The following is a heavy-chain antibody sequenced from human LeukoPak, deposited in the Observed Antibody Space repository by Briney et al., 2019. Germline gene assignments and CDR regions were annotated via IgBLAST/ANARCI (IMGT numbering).Heavy chain of an antibody. J-gene: IGHJ4*02. Sequence: SQTLSLTCAISGDSVSSNSAAWHWIRQSPSRGLEWPGRTYYRSKWYTDYAVSVKGRLTFSPDTLKNQLSLHLNSVTPEDTAVYYCISAAAAGTAFRGWGQGTLVTVSS. CDR1: GDSVSSNSAA. CDR3: ISAAAAGTAFRG. D-gene: IGHD6-13*01. CDR2: TYYRSKWYT. V-gene: IGHV6-1*01.